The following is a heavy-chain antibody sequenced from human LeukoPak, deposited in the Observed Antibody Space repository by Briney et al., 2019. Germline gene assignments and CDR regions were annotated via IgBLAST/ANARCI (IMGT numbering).Heavy chain of an antibody. CDR1: GGTFSSYA. D-gene: IGHD2-2*01. V-gene: IGHV1-69*13. CDR2: IIPIFGAA. J-gene: IGHJ5*02. Sequence: SVKVSCKASGGTFSSYAISWVRQAPGQGLEWMGGIIPIFGAANYAQKFQGRVTITADESTSTAYMELSSLRSEDTAVYYCARQACSSTSCYPFDPWGQGTLVTVSS. CDR3: ARQACSSTSCYPFDP.